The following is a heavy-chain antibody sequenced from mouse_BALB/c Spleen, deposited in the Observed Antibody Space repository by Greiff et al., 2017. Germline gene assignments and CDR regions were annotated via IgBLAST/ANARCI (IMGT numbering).Heavy chain of an antibody. CDR3: ARGDYYGSTPYYYAMDY. CDR2: ISSGGSYT. V-gene: IGHV5-6*01. D-gene: IGHD1-1*01. Sequence: EVQLVESGGDLVKPGGSLKLSCAASGFTFSSYGMSWVRQTPDKRLEWVATISSGGSYTYYPDSVKGRFTISRDNAKNNLYLQMSSLKSEDTAMYYCARGDYYGSTPYYYAMDYWGQGTSVTVSS. J-gene: IGHJ4*01. CDR1: GFTFSSYG.